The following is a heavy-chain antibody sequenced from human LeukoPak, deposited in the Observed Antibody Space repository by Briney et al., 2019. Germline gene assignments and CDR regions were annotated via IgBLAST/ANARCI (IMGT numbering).Heavy chain of an antibody. Sequence: SVKVSCKASGGTFSSYAISWVRQAPGQGLEWMGGIIPIFGTANYAQKFQGRVTVTADESTSTAYMELSSLRSEDTAVYYCARGGNGTDLPDYWGQGTLVTVSS. CDR2: IIPIFGTA. CDR3: ARGGNGTDLPDY. J-gene: IGHJ4*02. D-gene: IGHD1-1*01. CDR1: GGTFSSYA. V-gene: IGHV1-69*13.